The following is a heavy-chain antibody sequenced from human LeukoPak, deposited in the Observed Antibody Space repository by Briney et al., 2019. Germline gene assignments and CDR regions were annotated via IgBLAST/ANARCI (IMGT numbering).Heavy chain of an antibody. CDR2: IYYRGST. D-gene: IGHD5-24*01. CDR1: GGSISSGNYC. Sequence: SETLSLTCTVSGGSISSGNYCWSWIRQPPGKGLEWIGYIYYRGSTYYNPSLKSRVTISVDTSKNQFSLKLSSVTAADTAVYYCARLSWEMATEVLAAYYYYMDVWGKGTTVTVSS. CDR3: ARLSWEMATEVLAAYYYYMDV. V-gene: IGHV4-39*01. J-gene: IGHJ6*03.